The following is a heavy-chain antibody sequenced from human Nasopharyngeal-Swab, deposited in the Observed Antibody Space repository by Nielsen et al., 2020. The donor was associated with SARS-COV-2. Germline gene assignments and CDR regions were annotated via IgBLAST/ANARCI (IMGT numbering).Heavy chain of an antibody. Sequence: VRQAPGKGLEWVSYISGGSRAIYYADSVKGRFTISRDNGKISLYLQMSSLRDEDTAVYYCARDSRVAYSMDVWGQGTTVTVSS. V-gene: IGHV3-48*02. J-gene: IGHJ6*02. CDR3: ARDSRVAYSMDV. D-gene: IGHD2-15*01. CDR2: ISGGSRAI.